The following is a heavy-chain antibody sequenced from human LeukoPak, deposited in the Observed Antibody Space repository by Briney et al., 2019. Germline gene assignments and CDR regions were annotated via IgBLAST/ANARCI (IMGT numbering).Heavy chain of an antibody. J-gene: IGHJ4*02. CDR3: AREVIVVVPAAIYVDY. Sequence: SETLSLTCAVYGGSFSGYYWSWIRQPPGKGLEWIGEINHSGSTNYNPSLKSRVTISVDTSKNQFSLKLSSATAADTAVYYCAREVIVVVPAAIYVDYWGQGTLVTVSS. CDR2: INHSGST. D-gene: IGHD2-2*01. V-gene: IGHV4-34*01. CDR1: GGSFSGYY.